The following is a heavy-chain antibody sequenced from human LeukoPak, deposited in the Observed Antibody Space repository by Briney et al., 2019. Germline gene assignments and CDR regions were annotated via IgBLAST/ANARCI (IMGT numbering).Heavy chain of an antibody. Sequence: SGGSLRLCCAASGFTFSNYMMNWVRQAPGKGLEWVSFISTSSSTIYYADSVKGRFTTSRDNAKNSLYLQMNSLRDEDTAVYYCARGITIVDYWGQGTLVTVSS. J-gene: IGHJ4*02. CDR1: GFTFSNYM. D-gene: IGHD1-20*01. CDR2: ISTSSSTI. V-gene: IGHV3-48*02. CDR3: ARGITIVDY.